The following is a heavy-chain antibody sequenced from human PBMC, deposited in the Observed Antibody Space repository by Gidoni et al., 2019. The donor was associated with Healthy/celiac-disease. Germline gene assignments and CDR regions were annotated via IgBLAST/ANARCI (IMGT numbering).Heavy chain of an antibody. V-gene: IGHV3-23*01. Sequence: EVQLFESGGGLVQPGGSLRLSCAAPGFTFRSYAMSWVRQAPGKGLEWVSAISGSGGSTYYADSVKGRFTISRDNSKNTLYLQMNSLRAEDTAVYYCAKPRGMVATSGYFDYWGQGTLVTVSS. CDR2: ISGSGGST. J-gene: IGHJ4*02. CDR3: AKPRGMVATSGYFDY. D-gene: IGHD5-12*01. CDR1: GFTFRSYA.